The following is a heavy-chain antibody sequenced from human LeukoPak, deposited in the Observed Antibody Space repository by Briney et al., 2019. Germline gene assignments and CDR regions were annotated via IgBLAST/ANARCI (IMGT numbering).Heavy chain of an antibody. D-gene: IGHD3-10*01. Sequence: KPGESLKISCKGSGYSFTSYWIGWVRQMPGKGLEWMGIIFPGDSDTRYSPSFQGQVTISADKSISTAYLQWSSLKASDTAMYYCARVGYYGSGSYSPTDYWGQGTLVTVSS. CDR2: IFPGDSDT. J-gene: IGHJ4*02. CDR3: ARVGYYGSGSYSPTDY. CDR1: GYSFTSYW. V-gene: IGHV5-51*01.